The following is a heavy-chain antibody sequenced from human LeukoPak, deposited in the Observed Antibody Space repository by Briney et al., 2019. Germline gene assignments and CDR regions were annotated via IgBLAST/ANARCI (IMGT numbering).Heavy chain of an antibody. CDR1: GYTFTTYS. Sequence: ASVKVSCKASGYTFTTYSINWVRQAPGQGLEWMGWISTYNGNSNYALKLQGRVTMTTDTSTSTAYMELRSLRSDDTAMYYCAKDRWRDGSSSFDNWGQGTLVTVSS. J-gene: IGHJ4*02. CDR3: AKDRWRDGSSSFDN. D-gene: IGHD6-6*01. V-gene: IGHV1-18*01. CDR2: ISTYNGNS.